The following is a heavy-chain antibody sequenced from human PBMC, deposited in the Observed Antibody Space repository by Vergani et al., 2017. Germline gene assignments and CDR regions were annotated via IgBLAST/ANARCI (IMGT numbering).Heavy chain of an antibody. CDR2: ISSSSSYI. V-gene: IGHV3-21*01. D-gene: IGHD4-11*01. Sequence: EVQLVESGGGLVQPGGSLRLSCAASGFTVSSNYMSWVRQAPGKGLEWVSSISSSSSYIHYSDSLKGRFTISRDSSKTVYLQMNSLRVEDTAMYFCAKDLSYSTAWPHFDSRGQGTLVTVSS. CDR1: GFTVSSNY. CDR3: AKDLSYSTAWPHFDS. J-gene: IGHJ4*02.